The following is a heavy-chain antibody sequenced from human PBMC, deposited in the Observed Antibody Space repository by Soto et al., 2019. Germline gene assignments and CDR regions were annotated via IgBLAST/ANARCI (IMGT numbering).Heavy chain of an antibody. J-gene: IGHJ4*02. CDR2: INTMSTST. V-gene: IGHV3-11*05. CDR3: ASGGTIPGRALRY. Sequence: QVQLVESGGGLVEPGGSLRLSCAAAGFTFSDYYMTWIRQAPGKGLEWVSHINTMSTSTNYADSVKGRFTMSRDNAKNSLYLQMNRLRAEDTAVYYCASGGTIPGRALRYWGQGALVTVTS. CDR1: GFTFSDYY. D-gene: IGHD1-20*01.